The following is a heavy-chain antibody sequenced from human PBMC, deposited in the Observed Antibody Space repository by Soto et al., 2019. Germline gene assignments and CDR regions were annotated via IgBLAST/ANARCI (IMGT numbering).Heavy chain of an antibody. CDR1: GFTFSSYA. J-gene: IGHJ5*02. CDR2: ISYDGSNK. V-gene: IGHV3-30-3*01. Sequence: QVQLVESGGGVVQPGRSLRLSCAASGFTFSSYAMHWVRQAPGKGLEWVAVISYDGSNKYYADSVKGRFTISRDNSKKTLYLQMNSLRAEDTAVYYCARSESFDSSGWYWGWFEPWGQGTLVTVSS. CDR3: ARSESFDSSGWYWGWFEP. D-gene: IGHD6-19*01.